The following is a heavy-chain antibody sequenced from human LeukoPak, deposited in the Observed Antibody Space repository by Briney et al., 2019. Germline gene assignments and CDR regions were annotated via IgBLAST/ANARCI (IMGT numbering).Heavy chain of an antibody. J-gene: IGHJ3*02. CDR2: IYHSGGT. V-gene: IGHV4-30-2*01. CDR1: GGSISSGGYY. CDR3: ARDPLLGATSGAFDI. Sequence: SETLSLTCTVSGGSISSGGYYWSWIRQPPGKGLEWIGYIYHSGGTFYNPSLKSRVTISVDRSKNQFSLKLSSVTAADTAVYYCARDPLLGATSGAFDIWGQGTMVTVSS. D-gene: IGHD1-26*01.